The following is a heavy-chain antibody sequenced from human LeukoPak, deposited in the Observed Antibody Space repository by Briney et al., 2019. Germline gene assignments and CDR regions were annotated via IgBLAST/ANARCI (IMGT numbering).Heavy chain of an antibody. CDR2: ISSDGSNK. J-gene: IGHJ4*02. V-gene: IGHV3-30*18. D-gene: IGHD4-11*01. Sequence: GGSLRLSCAASGFTVSSNYMSWVRQAPGKGLEWVALISSDGSNKYYADSVKGRFTISRDNSKHTLFLQMNSLRPEDTAVYYXAKGTVTNPDSWGQGTLVTVSS. CDR3: AKGTVTNPDS. CDR1: GFTVSSNY.